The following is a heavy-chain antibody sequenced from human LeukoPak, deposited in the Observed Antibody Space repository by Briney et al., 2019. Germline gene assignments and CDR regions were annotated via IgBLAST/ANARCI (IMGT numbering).Heavy chain of an antibody. Sequence: PGGSLRLSCAASGFTFSSYEMNWVRQAPGKGLEWVSYISSSGSTKYYADSVKGRFTISRDNAKNSLFLQMNSLRAEDTAVYYCASDSGYPPRQRGLFDPWGQGTLVTVSS. V-gene: IGHV3-48*03. CDR1: GFTFSSYE. CDR3: ASDSGYPPRQRGLFDP. CDR2: ISSSGSTK. J-gene: IGHJ5*02. D-gene: IGHD5-12*01.